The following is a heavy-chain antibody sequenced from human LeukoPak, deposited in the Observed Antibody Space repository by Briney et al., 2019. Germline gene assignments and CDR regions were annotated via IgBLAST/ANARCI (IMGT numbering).Heavy chain of an antibody. CDR1: GGSISSYY. CDR3: AKDSPKRYSGSYFDC. D-gene: IGHD1-26*01. Sequence: SETLSLTCTVSGGSISSYYWSWIRQPPGKGLEWIGYIYYTGSTNYNPSLKSRVTISVDTSKNQFSLKLTSVTAADTAVYYCAKDSPKRYSGSYFDCWGQGTLVTVSS. J-gene: IGHJ4*02. V-gene: IGHV4-59*12. CDR2: IYYTGST.